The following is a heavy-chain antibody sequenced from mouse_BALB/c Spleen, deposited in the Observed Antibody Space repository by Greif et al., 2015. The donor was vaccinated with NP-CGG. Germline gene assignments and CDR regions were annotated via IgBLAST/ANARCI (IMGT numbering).Heavy chain of an antibody. CDR2: IRNKANGYTT. Sequence: EVQQTENGGGLVQKRKSLRLSCATSGFPFTDYYMSWVRQPPGKALEWLGFIRNKANGYTTEYSASVKGRFTISRDNSQSILYLQMNTLRAEDSATYYCASVFFSFFFLDYVGHGTSVTVSS. CDR3: ASVFFSFFFLDY. CDR1: GFPFTDYY. J-gene: IGHJ4*01. V-gene: IGHV7-3*02.